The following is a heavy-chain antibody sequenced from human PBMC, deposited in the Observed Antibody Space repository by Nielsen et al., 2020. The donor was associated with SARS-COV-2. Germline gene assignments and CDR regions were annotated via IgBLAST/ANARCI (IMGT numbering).Heavy chain of an antibody. V-gene: IGHV1-18*04. Sequence: ASVTVSCKASGYTFTSYGISWVRQAPGQGLEWMGWISAYNGNTNYAQKLQGRVTMTTDTSTSTAYMELRSLRSDDTAVYYCARVQYCSSTSCAEDYWGQGTLVTVSS. CDR2: ISAYNGNT. CDR1: GYTFTSYG. D-gene: IGHD2-2*01. J-gene: IGHJ4*02. CDR3: ARVQYCSSTSCAEDY.